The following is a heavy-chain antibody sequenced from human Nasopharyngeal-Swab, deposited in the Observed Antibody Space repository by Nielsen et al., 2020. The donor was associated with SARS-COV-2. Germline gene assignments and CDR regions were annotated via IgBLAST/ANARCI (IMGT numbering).Heavy chain of an antibody. Sequence: VRQAPGKGLEWVSYISSSSSTIYYADSVKGRFTISRDNSKNTLYLQMNSLRAEDTAVYYCAKLIEEGSGSYYALYYYYYMDVWGKGTTVTVPS. CDR2: ISSSSSTI. CDR3: AKLIEEGSGSYYALYYYYYMDV. J-gene: IGHJ6*03. D-gene: IGHD3-10*01. V-gene: IGHV3-48*01.